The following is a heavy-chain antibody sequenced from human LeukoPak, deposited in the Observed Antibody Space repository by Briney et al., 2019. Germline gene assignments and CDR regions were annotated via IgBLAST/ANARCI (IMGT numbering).Heavy chain of an antibody. Sequence: ASVKVSCKASGYTFSSYYMHWVRQAPGQGLEWMGIINPSGDSTSYAQKFQGRVTMTRDTSTSTLYMELSSLRSEDTAVYYCAREGVAGTGLDYWGQGTLVTVSS. CDR3: AREGVAGTGLDY. CDR2: INPSGDST. J-gene: IGHJ4*02. V-gene: IGHV1-46*01. D-gene: IGHD6-13*01. CDR1: GYTFSSYY.